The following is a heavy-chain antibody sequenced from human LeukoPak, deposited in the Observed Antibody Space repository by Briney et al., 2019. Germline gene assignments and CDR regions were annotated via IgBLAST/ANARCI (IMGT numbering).Heavy chain of an antibody. CDR1: GGSFSGYY. CDR2: IYYSGST. CDR3: ARGVNSGYFDY. Sequence: SETLSLTCAVYGGSFSGYYWSWIRQPPGKGLEWIGYIYYSGSTNYNPSLKSRVTISVDTSKNQFSLKLTSVTAADTAVYYCARGVNSGYFDYCGQGTLVTVSS. J-gene: IGHJ4*02. V-gene: IGHV4-59*01. D-gene: IGHD1-26*01.